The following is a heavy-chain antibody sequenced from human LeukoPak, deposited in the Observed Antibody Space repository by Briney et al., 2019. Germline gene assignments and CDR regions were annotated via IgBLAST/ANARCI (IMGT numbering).Heavy chain of an antibody. Sequence: ASVKVSCKASGYTFTSNYIHWVRQAPGQGLERMGMIYPRDGSTSYAQKFQGRVTVTRDTSTSTVHMELSGLRSEDTAVYYCAKGSYYDSSGSFYFDYWGQGTLVTVSS. J-gene: IGHJ4*02. CDR1: GYTFTSNY. V-gene: IGHV1-46*01. CDR3: AKGSYYDSSGSFYFDY. CDR2: IYPRDGST. D-gene: IGHD3-22*01.